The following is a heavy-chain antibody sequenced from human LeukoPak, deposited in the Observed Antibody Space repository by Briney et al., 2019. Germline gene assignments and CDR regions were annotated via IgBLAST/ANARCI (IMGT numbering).Heavy chain of an antibody. CDR2: ISAYNGNT. CDR1: GYTFTSYG. J-gene: IGHJ4*02. D-gene: IGHD3-9*01. V-gene: IGHV1-18*01. CDR3: ARVYSDWSIPSRYFDY. Sequence: ASVKVSCKASGYTFTSYGISWVRQAPGQGLEWMGWISAYNGNTNYAQKLQGRVTMTTDTSTSTAYMELRSLRSDDTAVYYCARVYSDWSIPSRYFDYWGQGTLVTVSS.